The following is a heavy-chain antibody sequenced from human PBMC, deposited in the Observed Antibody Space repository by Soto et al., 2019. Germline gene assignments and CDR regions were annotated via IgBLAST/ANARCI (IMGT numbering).Heavy chain of an antibody. CDR2: IMPIFRTP. V-gene: IGHV1-69*12. D-gene: IGHD1-1*01. J-gene: IGHJ6*02. CDR1: GGSFSNAA. CDR3: ARDKHRLQLGGYYYYILVV. Sequence: QVQLEQSGAEVKKPGSSVKVSCKASGGSFSNAAISWVRQAPGQGLEWMGGIMPIFRTPDYAQKFQGRVTITVDESTSTAYMELSGLRSDDTAIYYCARDKHRLQLGGYYYYILVVWGQGTTVTVSS.